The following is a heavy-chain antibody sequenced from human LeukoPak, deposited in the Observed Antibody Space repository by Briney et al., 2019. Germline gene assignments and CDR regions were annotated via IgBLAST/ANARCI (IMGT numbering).Heavy chain of an antibody. CDR3: ARHGAAGTVDY. CDR1: GFTFSSYA. Sequence: GGSLRLSCAASGFTFSSYAMSWVRQAPGKGLEWVASINQYGGDEYYVDSVKGRFTISRDNAKNSLFLQMNSLRAEDTALYYCARHGAAGTVDYWGQGTLVTVSS. CDR2: INQYGGDE. J-gene: IGHJ4*02. V-gene: IGHV3-7*01. D-gene: IGHD6-13*01.